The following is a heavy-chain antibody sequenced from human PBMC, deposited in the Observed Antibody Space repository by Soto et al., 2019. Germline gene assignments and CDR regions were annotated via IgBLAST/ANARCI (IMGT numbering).Heavy chain of an antibody. Sequence: GASVKVSCKASGYTFVNFDISWVRQAAGQGLEWLGWMNPGSGQTGYASKFQGRVAMTRHASTGTSYLERCSLTSGDPAVYYCARMSSAGTLNWFDPWCQGPLVRVSS. V-gene: IGHV1-8*01. CDR2: MNPGSGQT. D-gene: IGHD1-26*01. CDR3: ARMSSAGTLNWFDP. J-gene: IGHJ5*02. CDR1: GYTFVNFD.